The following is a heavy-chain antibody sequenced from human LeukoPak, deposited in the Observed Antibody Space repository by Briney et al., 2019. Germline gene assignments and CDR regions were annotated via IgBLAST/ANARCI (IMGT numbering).Heavy chain of an antibody. CDR3: ARHSLGYNWFDP. V-gene: IGHV4-39*01. Sequence: SETLSLTCTVSGASISSGNYYWGWIREPPVKGLEWIESLYYSGSTYYNPSLKSRVTISVDTSKNQFSLKLSSVTASDTALYYCARHSLGYNWFDPWGQGTLVTVSS. CDR1: GASISSGNYY. CDR2: LYYSGST. D-gene: IGHD3-16*01. J-gene: IGHJ5*02.